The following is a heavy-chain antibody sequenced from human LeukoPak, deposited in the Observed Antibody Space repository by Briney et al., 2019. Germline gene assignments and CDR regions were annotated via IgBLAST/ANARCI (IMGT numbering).Heavy chain of an antibody. CDR2: ISSSSSYI. D-gene: IGHD3-16*02. CDR3: ARASGTPMITFGGVIVQYFDY. J-gene: IGHJ4*02. Sequence: SGGSLRLSCAASGFTFSSYSMNWVRQAPGKGLEWVSSISSSSSYIYYADSVKGRFTISRDNAKNSLYLQMNSLRAEDTAVYYCARASGTPMITFGGVIVQYFDYWGQGTLVTVSS. V-gene: IGHV3-21*01. CDR1: GFTFSSYS.